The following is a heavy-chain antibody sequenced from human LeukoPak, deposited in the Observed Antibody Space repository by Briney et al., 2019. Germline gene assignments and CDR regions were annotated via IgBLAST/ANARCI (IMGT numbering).Heavy chain of an antibody. V-gene: IGHV4-59*01. Sequence: SETLSLTCTVSGGSISSYYWSWIRQPPGKGLEWIGYIYYSGSTNYNPSLESRVTISVDTSKNQFSLKLSSVTAADTAVYYCARGDFGAFDIWGQGTMVTVSS. CDR3: ARGDFGAFDI. CDR1: GGSISSYY. CDR2: IYYSGST. D-gene: IGHD4/OR15-4a*01. J-gene: IGHJ3*02.